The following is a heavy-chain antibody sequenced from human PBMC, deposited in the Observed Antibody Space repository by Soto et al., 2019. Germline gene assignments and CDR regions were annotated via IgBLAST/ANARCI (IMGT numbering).Heavy chain of an antibody. D-gene: IGHD2-15*01. Sequence: ASVKVSCKASGDTRTDFSMHWVRQAPGQRPEWMGWLSVGNGDTKYSQKFQGRVTITRDTSARTAYMELSNLGSEDTAVYYCATSEGDCGGGSCYNYFYYYGMDVWGPGTTVTVSS. CDR3: ATSEGDCGGGSCYNYFYYYGMDV. V-gene: IGHV1-3*01. J-gene: IGHJ6*02. CDR1: GDTRTDFS. CDR2: LSVGNGDT.